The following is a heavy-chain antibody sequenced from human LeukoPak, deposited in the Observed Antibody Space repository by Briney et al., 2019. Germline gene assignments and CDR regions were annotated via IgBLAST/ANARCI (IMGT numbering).Heavy chain of an antibody. D-gene: IGHD3-10*01. V-gene: IGHV3-21*01. CDR1: GFTFTGYS. J-gene: IGHJ4*02. CDR3: ARGTRGFDY. Sequence: GSLRLSCAASGFTFTGYSMNWVRQAPGKGLEWVSSISSSSTDIYYADSMKGRFTISRDNSKNTLYLQMGSLRAEDMAVYYCARGTRGFDYWGQGTLVTVSS. CDR2: ISSSSTDI.